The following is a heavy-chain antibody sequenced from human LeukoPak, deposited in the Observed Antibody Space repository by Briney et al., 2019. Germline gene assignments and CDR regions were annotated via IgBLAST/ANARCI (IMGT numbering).Heavy chain of an antibody. D-gene: IGHD3-10*01. CDR3: ARDGGITMVRGSLDP. V-gene: IGHV3-74*01. J-gene: IGHJ5*02. CDR2: INSDGSST. CDR1: GFTFSSYW. Sequence: PGGSLTLSCAASGFTFSSYWMHWLRQAPGKGLVWVSRINSDGSSTSYADSVKGRFTISRDNAKNTLYLQMNSLRAEDTAVYYCARDGGITMVRGSLDPWGQGTLVTVSS.